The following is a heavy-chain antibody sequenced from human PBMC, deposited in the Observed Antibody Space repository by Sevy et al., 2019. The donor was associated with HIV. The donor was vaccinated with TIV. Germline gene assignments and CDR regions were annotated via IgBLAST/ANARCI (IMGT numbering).Heavy chain of an antibody. CDR1: GGSFSSYA. D-gene: IGHD3-22*01. Sequence: ASVKVSCKASGGSFSSYATTWVRQAPGQGLEWMGGIIPVFGTAAYAQKFRGRPTITADESTSTAYLELSSLRSDDTAVYYCARGYYYDPSGDYFPIDYWGQGTLVTVSS. V-gene: IGHV1-69*13. CDR2: IIPVFGTA. J-gene: IGHJ4*02. CDR3: ARGYYYDPSGDYFPIDY.